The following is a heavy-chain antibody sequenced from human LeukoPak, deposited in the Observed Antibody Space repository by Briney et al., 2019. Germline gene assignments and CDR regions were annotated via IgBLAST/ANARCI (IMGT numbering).Heavy chain of an antibody. J-gene: IGHJ4*02. Sequence: GGSLRLSCAASGFTFSSYWMSWVRQAPGKGLEWVANIKQDGSGKYYVDSVKGRFTISRDNAKNSLYLQMNSLRAEDTAVYYCARGLRSVDTAMVTGDYWGQGTLVTVSS. D-gene: IGHD5-18*01. V-gene: IGHV3-7*01. CDR2: IKQDGSGK. CDR3: ARGLRSVDTAMVTGDY. CDR1: GFTFSSYW.